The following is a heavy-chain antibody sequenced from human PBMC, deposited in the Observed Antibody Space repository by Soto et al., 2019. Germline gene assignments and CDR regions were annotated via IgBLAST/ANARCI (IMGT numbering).Heavy chain of an antibody. Sequence: ASVKVSCKASGFTFTSSAVQWVRQARGQRLEWIGWIVVGSGNTNYAQKFQERVTITRDMSTSTAYMELSSLRSEDTAVYYCAAVLQYYYDSSGYPYYYYGMDVWGQGTTVTVSS. CDR3: AAVLQYYYDSSGYPYYYYGMDV. CDR1: GFTFTSSA. D-gene: IGHD3-22*01. J-gene: IGHJ6*02. CDR2: IVVGSGNT. V-gene: IGHV1-58*01.